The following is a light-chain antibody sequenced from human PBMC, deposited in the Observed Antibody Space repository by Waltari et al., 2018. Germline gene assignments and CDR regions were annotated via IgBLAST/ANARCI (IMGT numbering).Light chain of an antibody. V-gene: IGLV4-69*01. CDR1: SGHSSNI. J-gene: IGLJ3*02. CDR2: VNSDGSH. Sequence: QLVVTQSPSASASLGASVKLTCTLSSGHSSNIIAWLQQQPEKGPRYLMKVNSDGSHSRGDGIPVRFSGSSSGAERHLTISSLQAEDEADYYCQTGGHGTWVFGGGTKLTVL. CDR3: QTGGHGTWV.